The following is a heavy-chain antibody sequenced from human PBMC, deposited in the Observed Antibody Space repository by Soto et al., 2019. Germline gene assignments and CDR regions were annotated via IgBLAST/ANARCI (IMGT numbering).Heavy chain of an antibody. CDR1: GGTFSSYA. Sequence: QVQLVQSGAEVKKPGSSVKVSCKASGGTFSSYAISWVRQAPGQGLEWMGGIIPIFGTANYAQKFQGRVTNTAEDSMSTDYMELCCLRSDDTDVYYCSRDRHPWRHYYDGSGSYCYYGMAVW. CDR2: IIPIFGTA. CDR3: SRDRHPWRHYYDGSGSYCYYGMAV. J-gene: IGHJ6*01. D-gene: IGHD3-22*01. V-gene: IGHV1-69*01.